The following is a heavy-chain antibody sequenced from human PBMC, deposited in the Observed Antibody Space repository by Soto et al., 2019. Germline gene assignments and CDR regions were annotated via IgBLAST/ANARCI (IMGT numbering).Heavy chain of an antibody. Sequence: QVQLVQSGAEVRKPGASVKVSCKASGYTFNTYGISWVRQAPGQGLEWMAWISTSNGDTHYAQKVQDRVSMTTDRFTSTAYMELRSLRSDDTAIYYCARDSAAHGPAFDYWGQGTLVTVST. V-gene: IGHV1-18*04. J-gene: IGHJ4*02. CDR3: ARDSAAHGPAFDY. CDR2: ISTSNGDT. D-gene: IGHD6-13*01. CDR1: GYTFNTYG.